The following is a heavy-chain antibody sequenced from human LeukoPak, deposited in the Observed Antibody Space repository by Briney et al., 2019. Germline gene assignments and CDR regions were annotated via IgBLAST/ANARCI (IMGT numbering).Heavy chain of an antibody. V-gene: IGHV3-30-3*01. CDR1: GFTFSNNV. CDR3: VKEGVGSSYDY. Sequence: GGSLRLSCTASGFTFSNNVMHWVRQAPGKGLEWVAVISHDGSTKAYADLVKGRFSISRDTSKNTLYLQMNSPRADDTAVYHCVKEGVGSSYDYWGQGTLVTVSA. CDR2: ISHDGSTK. D-gene: IGHD6-6*01. J-gene: IGHJ4*02.